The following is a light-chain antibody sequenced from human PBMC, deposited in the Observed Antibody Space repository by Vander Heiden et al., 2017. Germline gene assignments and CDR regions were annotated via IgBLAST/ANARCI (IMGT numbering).Light chain of an antibody. J-gene: IGKJ2*01. V-gene: IGKV3-20*01. Sequence: IVLTQSPGTLSLSPGERATLSCRASQSVTNSYLAWYQQKPGQAPRLLIYGASIRATGIPDRFSGSGSGTDFTLTISKLEPEDFAVYCCQQYVRPPYTFGQGTKLEIK. CDR2: GAS. CDR1: QSVTNSY. CDR3: QQYVRPPYT.